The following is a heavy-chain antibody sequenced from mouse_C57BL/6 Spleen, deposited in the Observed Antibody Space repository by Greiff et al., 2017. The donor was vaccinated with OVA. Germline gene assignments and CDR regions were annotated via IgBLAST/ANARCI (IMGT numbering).Heavy chain of an antibody. J-gene: IGHJ2*01. CDR3: ARSETLDY. CDR2: IDPSDSYT. V-gene: IGHV1-59*01. CDR1: GYTFTSYW. Sequence: QVQLQQPGAELVRPGTSVKLSCKASGYTFTSYWMHWVKQRPGQGLEWIGVIDPSDSYTNYNQKFKGKATLTVDTSSSTAYMQLSSLTSEDSAVYYCARSETLDYWGQGTTLTVSS.